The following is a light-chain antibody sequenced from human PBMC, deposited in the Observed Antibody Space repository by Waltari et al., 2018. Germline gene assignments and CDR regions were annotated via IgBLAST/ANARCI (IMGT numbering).Light chain of an antibody. V-gene: IGLV2-14*03. CDR2: DVS. CDR1: SSYVGSYNY. Sequence: QSALTQPASVSGSPGPSITISCTGTSSYVGSYNYFSWYQQYPGRAPKLMIYDVSSRPSGVSNRFSGSKSGNTASLTISGLQPEDEATYYCSSYSRSAFLFGGGTKLTVL. J-gene: IGLJ2*01. CDR3: SSYSRSAFL.